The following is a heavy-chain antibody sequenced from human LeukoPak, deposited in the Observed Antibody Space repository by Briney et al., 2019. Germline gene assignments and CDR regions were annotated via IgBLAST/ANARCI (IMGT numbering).Heavy chain of an antibody. V-gene: IGHV1-46*01. Sequence: ASVKDSCKASGYMFTSYDMHGVRQAPGQGLEWMGIINPSGGSTSYAQRLQGRVAMNRHTSTTTVYMAVNSLTYEDTAVYFCARGGPTAAPFVSWGQGTLVTVSS. J-gene: IGHJ4*02. CDR3: ARGGPTAAPFVS. CDR1: GYMFTSYD. CDR2: INPSGGST. D-gene: IGHD2-2*01.